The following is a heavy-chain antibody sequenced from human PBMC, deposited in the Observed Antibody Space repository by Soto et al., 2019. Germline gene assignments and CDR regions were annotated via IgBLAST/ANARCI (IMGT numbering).Heavy chain of an antibody. CDR3: ARGSYSNSYGMDV. Sequence: GGSLSLSCAASGFTFSSYGMHWVRQAPGKGLEWVAVIWYDGSHKNYADSVKGRFTISRDNSKSTLYLQMSSLAAEDTAVYYCARGSYSNSYGMDVWGQGTTVTVSS. J-gene: IGHJ6*02. CDR2: IWYDGSHK. D-gene: IGHD4-4*01. V-gene: IGHV3-33*01. CDR1: GFTFSSYG.